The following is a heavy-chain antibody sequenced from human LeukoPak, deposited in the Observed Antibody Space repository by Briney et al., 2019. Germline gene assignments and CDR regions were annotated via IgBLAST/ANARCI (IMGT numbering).Heavy chain of an antibody. CDR2: ISAYNGNT. J-gene: IGHJ6*03. V-gene: IGHV1-18*01. CDR3: ARAGCSGGSCYNYYYYYMDV. Sequence: EASVKVSCKASGYTFTSYGISWVRQAPGQGLEWMGWISAYNGNTNYAQKLQGRVTMTTDTSTSTAYMELRSLRSDDTAVYYCARAGCSGGSCYNYYYYYMDVWGKGTTVTVSS. CDR1: GYTFTSYG. D-gene: IGHD2-15*01.